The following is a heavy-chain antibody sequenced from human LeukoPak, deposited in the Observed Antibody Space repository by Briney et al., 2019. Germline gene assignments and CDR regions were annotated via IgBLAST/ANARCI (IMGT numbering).Heavy chain of an antibody. V-gene: IGHV4-4*07. Sequence: SETLSLTCTVSGGSISSYYWSWIRQPAGKGLEWIGRIYTSGSTNYNPSLKSRVTMSVDTSKNHFSLKLTSVTAADTAVYYCAREAVAGTGIDYWGQGTLVTVSS. CDR3: AREAVAGTGIDY. D-gene: IGHD6-19*01. J-gene: IGHJ4*02. CDR1: GGSISSYY. CDR2: IYTSGST.